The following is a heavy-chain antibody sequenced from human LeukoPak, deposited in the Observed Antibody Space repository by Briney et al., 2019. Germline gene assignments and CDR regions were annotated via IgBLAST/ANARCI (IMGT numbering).Heavy chain of an antibody. Sequence: PGGSLRLSCAASGFTFSSYAMHWVRQAPGKGLEWVAVISYDGSNKYYADSVKGRFTISRDNSKNTLYLQMNSLRAEGTAVYYCAKDPNVGGIVGATVYWGQGTLVTVSS. CDR1: GFTFSSYA. D-gene: IGHD1-26*01. CDR2: ISYDGSNK. V-gene: IGHV3-30-3*01. J-gene: IGHJ4*02. CDR3: AKDPNVGGIVGATVY.